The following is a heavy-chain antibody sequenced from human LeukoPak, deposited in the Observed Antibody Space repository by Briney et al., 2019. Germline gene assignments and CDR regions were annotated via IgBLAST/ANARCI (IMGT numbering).Heavy chain of an antibody. CDR2: FDPEDGET. Sequence: GASVKVSCKVSGYTLTELSMHWVRQAPGKGLEWMGGFDPEDGETIYAQKFQGRVTMTEDTSTDTAYMELSSLRSEDTAVYYCATGPILQGYYEISYWGQGILVTVSS. D-gene: IGHD3-22*01. V-gene: IGHV1-24*01. CDR1: GYTLTELS. CDR3: ATGPILQGYYEISY. J-gene: IGHJ4*02.